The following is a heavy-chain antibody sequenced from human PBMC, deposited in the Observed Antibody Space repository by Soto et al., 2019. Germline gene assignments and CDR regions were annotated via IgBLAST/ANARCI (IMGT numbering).Heavy chain of an antibody. Sequence: QVQLVESGGGVVQPGRSLRLSCAASGFTFSSYAMHWVRQAPGKGLEWVAVISYDGSNKYYADSVKGRFTISRDNSKNTLYLQMNSLRAEDTAVYYCASGISGWTDRTDYWGQGTLVTVSS. V-gene: IGHV3-30-3*01. D-gene: IGHD6-19*01. CDR3: ASGISGWTDRTDY. J-gene: IGHJ4*02. CDR1: GFTFSSYA. CDR2: ISYDGSNK.